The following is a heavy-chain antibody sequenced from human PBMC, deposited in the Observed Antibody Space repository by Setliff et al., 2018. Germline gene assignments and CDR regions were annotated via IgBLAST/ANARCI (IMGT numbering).Heavy chain of an antibody. V-gene: IGHV4-39*07. D-gene: IGHD2-2*01. CDR1: GGSTSSSRYS. Sequence: SETLSLTCSVSGGSTSSSRYSWGWIRQTPGKGLEWIGSIYYSGSTYYNPSRESRVTIAGDKSKNQGYLKLSSMTAADTAVYYCARGRPPPVGDYWGQGTLVTVSS. CDR2: IYYSGST. J-gene: IGHJ4*02. CDR3: ARGRPPPVGDY.